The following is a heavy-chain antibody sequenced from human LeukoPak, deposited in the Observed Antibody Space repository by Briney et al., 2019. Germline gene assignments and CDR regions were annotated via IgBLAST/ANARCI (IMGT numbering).Heavy chain of an antibody. CDR1: GFTFSIYE. D-gene: IGHD6-6*01. J-gene: IGHJ3*01. Sequence: GGSLRLSCAAYGFTFSIYEMNWVRQAPGKGLEWVSYISSSGSTIYYADSVKGRFTISRDNAKNTLHVQMNSLRPEDTAVFYCAKDASPIAASTTGAFDFWGQGVMVTVSS. V-gene: IGHV3-48*03. CDR3: AKDASPIAASTTGAFDF. CDR2: ISSSGSTI.